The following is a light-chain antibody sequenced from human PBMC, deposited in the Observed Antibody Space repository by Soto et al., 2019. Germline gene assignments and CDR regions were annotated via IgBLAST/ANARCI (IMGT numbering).Light chain of an antibody. CDR2: DAS. Sequence: EIVLTQSPATLSLSPGERATLSCRASQSVSSYLAWYQQKPGQAPRLLIYDASNRATGIPARFSGSGSGTDFTLTSSSLEPEDFAVYYCQQRSSGGTFGQGTKVEIK. CDR1: QSVSSY. V-gene: IGKV3-11*01. CDR3: QQRSSGGT. J-gene: IGKJ1*01.